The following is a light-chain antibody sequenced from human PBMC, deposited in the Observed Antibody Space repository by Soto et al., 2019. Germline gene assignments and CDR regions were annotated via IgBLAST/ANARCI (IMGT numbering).Light chain of an antibody. V-gene: IGLV1-40*01. CDR2: NNN. Sequence: QSVLTQPPSVSGAPGQRVTISCTGSSSNIGAGYDVHWYQQLPGTAPKLLIYNNNERPSGVPDRFSGSKSGTSASLAISGLQSEDEADYYCATWDDSLPAVFGGGTKVTVL. CDR1: SSNIGAGYD. J-gene: IGLJ2*01. CDR3: ATWDDSLPAV.